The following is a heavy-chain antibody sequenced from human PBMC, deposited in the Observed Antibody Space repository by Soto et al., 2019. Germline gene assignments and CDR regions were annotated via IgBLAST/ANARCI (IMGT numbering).Heavy chain of an antibody. CDR1: GDSINSYY. CDR2: ISDSGNT. CDR3: VRVLRGFGYGPFDY. V-gene: IGHV4-59*08. J-gene: IGHJ4*02. D-gene: IGHD5-12*01. Sequence: NPSETLSLTCTVSGDSINSYYWSWIRQSPGKGLEWIGYISDSGNTNYNPSLKSRVTISLDVSKNQFPLKLRSVTAADTAVYYCVRVLRGFGYGPFDYWGQGTLVTVSS.